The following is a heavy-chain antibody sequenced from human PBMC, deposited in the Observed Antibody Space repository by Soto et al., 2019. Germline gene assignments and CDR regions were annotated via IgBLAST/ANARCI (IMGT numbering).Heavy chain of an antibody. CDR2: IWYDGSNK. CDR3: ARDRYCSSTSCYAAGYFDY. Sequence: QVQLVESGGAVVQPGRSLRLSCAASGFTFSSYGMHWVRQAPGKGLEWVAVIWYDGSNKYYADSVKGRFTISRDNSKNALYLQMNSLRAEDTAVYYCARDRYCSSTSCYAAGYFDYWGQGNLVTVSS. V-gene: IGHV3-33*01. CDR1: GFTFSSYG. D-gene: IGHD2-2*01. J-gene: IGHJ4*02.